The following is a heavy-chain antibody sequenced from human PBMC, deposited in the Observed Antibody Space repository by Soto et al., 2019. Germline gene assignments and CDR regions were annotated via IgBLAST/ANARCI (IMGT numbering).Heavy chain of an antibody. V-gene: IGHV2-5*01. J-gene: IGHJ6*02. CDR3: ALSPDYDPFYGMDV. CDR1: GFSLITSGVG. D-gene: IGHD4-17*01. Sequence: GCGPTLGNPTTTLTLTCTFAGFSLITSGVGVGWAPQHPGKALEWLALIYWNDDKRYSPSLKIRPTITKDTSKNQVVLTMTNMDPVDTATYYCALSPDYDPFYGMDVWGQGTPVTVSS. CDR2: IYWNDDK.